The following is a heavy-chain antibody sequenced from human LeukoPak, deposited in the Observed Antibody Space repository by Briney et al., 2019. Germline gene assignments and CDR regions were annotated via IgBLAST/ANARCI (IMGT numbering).Heavy chain of an antibody. J-gene: IGHJ4*02. CDR3: ASPGIVVAGPYGY. V-gene: IGHV3-21*01. CDR2: ISGSGSHK. D-gene: IGHD6-19*01. CDR1: GFTFRNYH. Sequence: GGSLRLSCAGAGFTFRNYHMFWVRQATGKGLEWVSSISGSGSHKDYADSVKGRFTISRDNAKNSLYLQMNSLRAEDTAVYYCASPGIVVAGPYGYWGQGTLVTVSS.